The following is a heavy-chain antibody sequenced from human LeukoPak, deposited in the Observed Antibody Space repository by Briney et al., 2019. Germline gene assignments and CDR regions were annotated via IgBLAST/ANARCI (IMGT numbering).Heavy chain of an antibody. D-gene: IGHD6-19*01. CDR1: GFTFSSYG. CDR3: AKLWASSGLGEDLYYYYGMDV. Sequence: GGSLRLSCAASGFTFSSYGMHWVRQAPGKGLEWVAVISYDGSNKYYADSVKGRFTISRDNSKNTLYLQMNSLRAEDTAVYYCAKLWASSGLGEDLYYYYGMDVWGQGTTVTVSS. CDR2: ISYDGSNK. J-gene: IGHJ6*02. V-gene: IGHV3-30*18.